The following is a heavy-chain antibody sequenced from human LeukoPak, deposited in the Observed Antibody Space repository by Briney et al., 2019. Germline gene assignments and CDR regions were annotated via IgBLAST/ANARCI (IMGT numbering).Heavy chain of an antibody. CDR2: IKQDGSGK. D-gene: IGHD4-17*01. J-gene: IGHJ4*02. V-gene: IGHV3-7*03. CDR3: ARGQTTVTN. CDR1: GFTFRSYW. Sequence: GGSLRLSCAASGFTFRSYWMSWVRQAPGKGLEWVANIKQDGSGKYYVDSVKGRFTISRDSAKNSLYLQMNSLRAEDTAVYFCARGQTTVTNWGQGTLVTVSS.